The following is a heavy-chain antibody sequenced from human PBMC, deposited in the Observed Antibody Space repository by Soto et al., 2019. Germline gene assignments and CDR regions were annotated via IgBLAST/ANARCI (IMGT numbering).Heavy chain of an antibody. CDR2: IIPIFGTA. J-gene: IGHJ4*02. D-gene: IGHD4-17*01. Sequence: SVKVSCKASGGTFSSYAISWVRQAPGQGLEWMGGIIPIFGTANYAQKFQGRVTINADESTSTAYMELSSLRSEDTAVYYCARGWTTVVTHFDYWGQGTLVTVSS. CDR3: ARGWTTVVTHFDY. V-gene: IGHV1-69*13. CDR1: GGTFSSYA.